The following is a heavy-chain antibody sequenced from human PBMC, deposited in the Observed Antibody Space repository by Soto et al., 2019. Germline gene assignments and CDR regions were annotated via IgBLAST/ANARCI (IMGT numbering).Heavy chain of an antibody. CDR2: IYYSGST. J-gene: IGHJ5*02. CDR1: GGSISSGDYY. CDR3: AREGKVTIFGVVT. Sequence: QVQLRESGPGLVKPSQTLSLTCTVSGGSISSGDYYWSWIRQPPGKGLEWIGYIYYSGSTFYNPSLKSRVAISLDTSKNQVSLKLSSVTAADTAVYHCAREGKVTIFGVVTWGQGTLVTVSS. V-gene: IGHV4-30-4*01. D-gene: IGHD3-3*01.